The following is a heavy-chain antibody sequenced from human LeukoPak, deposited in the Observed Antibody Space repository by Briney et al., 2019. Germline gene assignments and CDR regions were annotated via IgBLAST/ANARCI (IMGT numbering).Heavy chain of an antibody. D-gene: IGHD6-19*01. CDR2: INPTGGST. CDR1: GYTFTSYG. CDR3: ARETVAGRKSWFDP. Sequence: ASVKVSCKASGYTFTSYGISWVRQAPGQGLEWMGIINPTGGSTSYAQKFQDRVTMARDTSTSTVYMELSSLRYDDTAVYYCARETVAGRKSWFDPWGQGTLVTVSS. V-gene: IGHV1-46*01. J-gene: IGHJ5*02.